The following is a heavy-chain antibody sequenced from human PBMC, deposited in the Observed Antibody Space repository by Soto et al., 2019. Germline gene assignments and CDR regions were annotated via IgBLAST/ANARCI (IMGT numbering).Heavy chain of an antibody. J-gene: IGHJ4*01. CDR2: IYSGGST. CDR3: ARGRFNYYDSSGYYYDY. D-gene: IGHD3-22*01. V-gene: IGHV3-53*01. CDR1: GFTVSSNY. Sequence: PGGSLRLSCAASGFTVSSNYMSWVRQAPGKGLEWVSVIYSGGSTYYADSVKGRFTISRDNSKNTLYLQMNSLRAEDTAVYYCARGRFNYYDSSGYYYDYWGQGTLVTVSS.